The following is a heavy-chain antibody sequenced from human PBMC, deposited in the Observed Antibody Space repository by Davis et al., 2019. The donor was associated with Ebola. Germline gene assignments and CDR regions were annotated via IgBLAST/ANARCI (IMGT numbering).Heavy chain of an antibody. Sequence: PSETLSLTCAVSGDSISSGGYSWSWIRQPPGKGLEWIGYIYHSGNTYYNPSLKSRVTISVDRSKNQFSLKLSSVTAADTAVYYCASIVVVPELVYYYYMDVWGKGTTVTVSS. CDR3: ASIVVVPELVYYYYMDV. D-gene: IGHD2-2*01. CDR2: IYHSGNT. V-gene: IGHV4-30-2*01. J-gene: IGHJ6*03. CDR1: GDSISSGGYS.